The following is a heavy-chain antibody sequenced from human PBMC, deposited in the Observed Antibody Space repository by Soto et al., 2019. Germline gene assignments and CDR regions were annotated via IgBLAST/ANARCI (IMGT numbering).Heavy chain of an antibody. CDR1: GGSFSGYS. D-gene: IGHD6-19*01. J-gene: IGHJ4*01. CDR3: AREGGSGWYYYDY. CDR2: INYTGTT. Sequence: QVQLQQWGAGLLKPSETLSLTCAVNGGSFSGYSWTWTRQAPGKGLDWIGEINYTGTTNYSPSLKSRVTLSVDTSKNQFSLELRSVSAADTAVYYCAREGGSGWYYYDYWGHGTLVTVSS. V-gene: IGHV4-34*02.